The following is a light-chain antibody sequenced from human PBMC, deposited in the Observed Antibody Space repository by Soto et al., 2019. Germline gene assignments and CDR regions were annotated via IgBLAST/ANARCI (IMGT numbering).Light chain of an antibody. CDR1: QSGRDMY. V-gene: IGKV3-20*01. CDR3: QPYGYPQWT. J-gene: IGKJ1*01. CDR2: GVS. Sequence: EIVLTQSPGTLSLSPVERATLSCRASQSGRDMYLAWYQQKPGQPPRLLIYGVSSRAYGIPDRFSGSGSGTDFTLTISRLEPEDFAVYYCQPYGYPQWTFGQGTKVDIK.